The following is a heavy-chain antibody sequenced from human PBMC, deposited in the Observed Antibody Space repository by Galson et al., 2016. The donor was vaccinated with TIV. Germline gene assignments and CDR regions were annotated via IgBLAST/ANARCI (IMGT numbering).Heavy chain of an antibody. V-gene: IGHV3-74*01. CDR1: GFTFSDYW. CDR3: ARGLYRDPPGLDP. Sequence: SLRLSCAASGFTFSDYWIHWVRQAPGEGLDWVLRISPNGTTTNHAESAKGRFTVSRDNSKNTVYLQLNSLRAEDTAVYYCARGLYRDPPGLDPWGQGTRVTVSS. CDR2: ISPNGTTT. D-gene: IGHD4-17*01. J-gene: IGHJ5*02.